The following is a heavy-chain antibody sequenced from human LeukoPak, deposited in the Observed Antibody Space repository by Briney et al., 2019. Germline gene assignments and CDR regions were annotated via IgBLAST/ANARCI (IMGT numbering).Heavy chain of an antibody. CDR1: GYSFTSYW. CDR3: ARRGYCSSTSCYTLAY. Sequence: GESLKISCKGSGYSFTSYWIGWVRQMPGKGLEWMGIIYPGDSDTRYSPSFQGQVTISADKSISTAYLQWSSLKASDTAMYYCARRGYCSSTSCYTLAYWGQGTLVTVSS. D-gene: IGHD2-2*02. CDR2: IYPGDSDT. J-gene: IGHJ4*02. V-gene: IGHV5-51*01.